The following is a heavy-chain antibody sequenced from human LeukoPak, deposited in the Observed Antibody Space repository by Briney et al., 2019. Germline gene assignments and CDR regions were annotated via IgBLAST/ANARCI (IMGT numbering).Heavy chain of an antibody. CDR2: IRSKANSYAT. V-gene: IGHV3-73*01. CDR3: SKDPFSSLGGS. J-gene: IGHJ5*02. Sequence: TGGSLRLSCAASGFTFSGSAMHWVRQASGKGLEWVGRIRSKANSYATAYAASVKGRFTISRDNSKNTLFLQMNSLRAEDTALYYCSKDPFSSLGGSWGQGTLVTVSS. D-gene: IGHD3-16*01. CDR1: GFTFSGSA.